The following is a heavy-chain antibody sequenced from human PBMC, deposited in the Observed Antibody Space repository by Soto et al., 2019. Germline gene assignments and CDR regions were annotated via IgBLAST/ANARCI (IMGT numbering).Heavy chain of an antibody. J-gene: IGHJ4*02. D-gene: IGHD4-17*01. CDR2: INHSGST. CDR3: ARDGRELYGDSNFDY. CDR1: GGSFSGYY. V-gene: IGHV4-34*01. Sequence: SETLSLTCAVYGGSFSGYYWSWIRQPPGKGLEWIGEINHSGSTNYNPSLKSRVTISVDTSKNQFSLKLSSVTAADTAVYYCARDGRELYGDSNFDYWGQGTLVTVSS.